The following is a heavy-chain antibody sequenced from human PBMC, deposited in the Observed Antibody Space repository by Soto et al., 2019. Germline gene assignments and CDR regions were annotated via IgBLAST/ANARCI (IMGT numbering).Heavy chain of an antibody. Sequence: ASVKVSCKASGYRFTSYDMHWGRQAPGQGLEWMGIINPSGGSTSYAQKFQGRVTMTRDTSTSTVYMELSSLRSEDTAVYYCARDDRYYYDSSGPKGITPPSIHDPSYGMDVWGQGTTVTVSS. CDR1: GYRFTSYD. V-gene: IGHV1-46*01. CDR2: INPSGGST. D-gene: IGHD3-22*01. CDR3: ARDDRYYYDSSGPKGITPPSIHDPSYGMDV. J-gene: IGHJ6*02.